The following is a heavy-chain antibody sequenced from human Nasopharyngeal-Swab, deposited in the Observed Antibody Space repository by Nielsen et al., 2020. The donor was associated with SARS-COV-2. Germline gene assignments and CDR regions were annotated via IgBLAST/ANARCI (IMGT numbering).Heavy chain of an antibody. CDR1: GFTFDDYA. J-gene: IGHJ6*02. CDR3: AKDGSVVAATGNYGMDV. Sequence: GGSLRLSCAASGFTFDDYAMHWVRQVPGKGLEWVSGISWNSGSIGYADSVKGRFTISRDNAKNSLYLQMNSLRAEDTALYYCAKDGSVVAATGNYGMDVWGQGTTVTVSS. CDR2: ISWNSGSI. D-gene: IGHD2-15*01. V-gene: IGHV3-9*01.